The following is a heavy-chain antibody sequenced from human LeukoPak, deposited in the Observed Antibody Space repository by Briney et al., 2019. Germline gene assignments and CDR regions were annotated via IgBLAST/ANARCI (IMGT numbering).Heavy chain of an antibody. CDR1: GGSFSGYY. CDR2: INHSGST. D-gene: IGHD2-2*02. Sequence: SETLSLTCAVYGGSFSGYYWSWIRQPPGKGLEWIGEINHSGSTNYNPSLKSRVTISVDTSKNQFSLKLSSVTAADTAVYYCAREGAPGSLVAPAAINIYGMDVWGKGTTVTVSS. V-gene: IGHV4-34*01. CDR3: AREGAPGSLVAPAAINIYGMDV. J-gene: IGHJ6*04.